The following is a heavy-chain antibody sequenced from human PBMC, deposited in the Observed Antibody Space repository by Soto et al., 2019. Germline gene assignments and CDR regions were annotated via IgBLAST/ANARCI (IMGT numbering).Heavy chain of an antibody. V-gene: IGHV1-69*06. CDR1: GGTFSSYA. CDR3: ARDGLGYDSSGEGPL. CDR2: IIPIFGTA. Sequence: RASVKVSCKASGGTFSSYAISWVRQAPGQGLEWMGGIIPIFGTANYAQKFQGRVTITADKSTSTAYMELSSLRSEDTAVYYCARDGLGYDSSGEGPLWGQGTLVTVS. D-gene: IGHD3-22*01. J-gene: IGHJ4*02.